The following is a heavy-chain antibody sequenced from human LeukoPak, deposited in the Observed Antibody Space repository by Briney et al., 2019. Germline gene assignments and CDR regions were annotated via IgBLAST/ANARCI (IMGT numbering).Heavy chain of an antibody. D-gene: IGHD2-2*01. CDR2: IGTAGDT. J-gene: IGHJ6*02. Sequence: GGSLRLSCAASGFTFSRYDMHWVRQATGKGLEWVSAIGTAGDTYYPGSVKGRFTISRENAKNSLYLQMNSLRAGDTAVYYCARSSLYYYGMDVWGQGTTVTVSS. V-gene: IGHV3-13*01. CDR3: ARSSLYYYGMDV. CDR1: GFTFSRYD.